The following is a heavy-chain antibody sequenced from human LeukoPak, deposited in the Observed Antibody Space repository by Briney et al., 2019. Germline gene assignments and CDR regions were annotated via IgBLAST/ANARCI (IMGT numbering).Heavy chain of an antibody. J-gene: IGHJ4*02. Sequence: ASVKVSCKASGYTFTSYGISWVRQAPGQGLEWMGWISAYNGNTNYAQKHQGRVTMTTDTSTSTAYMELRSLRSDDTAVYYCARDLYNWNDSDLRYFGYWGQGTLVTVSS. D-gene: IGHD1-20*01. CDR1: GYTFTSYG. CDR2: ISAYNGNT. CDR3: ARDLYNWNDSDLRYFGY. V-gene: IGHV1-18*01.